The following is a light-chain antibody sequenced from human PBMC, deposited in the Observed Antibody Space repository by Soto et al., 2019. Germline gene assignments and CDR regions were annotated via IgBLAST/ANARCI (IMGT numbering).Light chain of an antibody. J-gene: IGLJ2*01. V-gene: IGLV2-14*01. Sequence: QSALTQPASVSGSPGQSITISCTGTSSDVGGYNYVSWYQQHPGKAPKLMIYEVSNRPSGVSNRFSGSKSGNTASLTISGLQAEDEAYYYCSSYTTDNTHVFGGGTKLTVL. CDR2: EVS. CDR3: SSYTTDNTHV. CDR1: SSDVGGYNY.